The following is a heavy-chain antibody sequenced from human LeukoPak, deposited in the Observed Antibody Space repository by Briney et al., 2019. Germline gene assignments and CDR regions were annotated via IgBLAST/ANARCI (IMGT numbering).Heavy chain of an antibody. V-gene: IGHV1-18*01. CDR2: ISAYNGNT. J-gene: IGHJ4*02. Sequence: ASVKVSCKASGYTFTSYGISWVQQAPGQGLEWMGWISAYNGNTNYAQKFQGRVTMTTDTSTSTAYMELRSLRSDDTAVYYCARDWGGGATPAFDYWGQGTLVTVSS. D-gene: IGHD1-26*01. CDR1: GYTFTSYG. CDR3: ARDWGGGATPAFDY.